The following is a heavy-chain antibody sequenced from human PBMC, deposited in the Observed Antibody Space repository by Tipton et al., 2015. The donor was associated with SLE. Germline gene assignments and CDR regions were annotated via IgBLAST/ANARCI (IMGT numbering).Heavy chain of an antibody. V-gene: IGHV3-9*01. CDR3: ARDRSTYYDFWSGYYVSYYYGMDV. J-gene: IGHJ6*02. D-gene: IGHD3-3*01. CDR2: ISWNSGGV. CDR1: GFNFDYSA. Sequence: SLRLSCAASGFNFDYSAMNWVRQAPGKGLEWGSGISWNSGGVGYADSVKGRFTISRDNAKNSLYLQMNSLRAEDTAVYYCARDRSTYYDFWSGYYVSYYYGMDVWGQGTTVTVSS.